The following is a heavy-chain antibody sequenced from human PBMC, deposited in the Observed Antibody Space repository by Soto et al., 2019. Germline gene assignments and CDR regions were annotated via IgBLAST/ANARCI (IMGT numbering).Heavy chain of an antibody. J-gene: IGHJ4*02. D-gene: IGHD3-10*01. V-gene: IGHV4-4*02. CDR3: ARTVGEFIDY. CDR1: GGTIRSSNW. CDR2: IYHSGST. Sequence: QVQLQESGPGLVKPSGTLSLTCAVSGGTIRSSNWWSWVRQTPGKGLEWIGEIYHSGSTNYNPSLKSRVTMSVDKSNNQLSLNLSSVTAADTAVYFCARTVGEFIDYWGQGILGNVSS.